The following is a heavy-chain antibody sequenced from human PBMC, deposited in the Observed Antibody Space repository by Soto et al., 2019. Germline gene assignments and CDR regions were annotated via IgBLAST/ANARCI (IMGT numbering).Heavy chain of an antibody. J-gene: IGHJ4*02. D-gene: IGHD6-13*01. CDR1: GGSISSSSYY. CDR3: ARQGVEIAAAGPPPFDY. CDR2: IYYSGST. Sequence: QLQLQESGPGLVKPSETLSLTCTVSGGSISSSSYYWGWIRQPPGKGLEWIGSIYYSGSTYYNPSLKSRVTISVDTSKNQFSLKLSSVTAADTAVYYCARQGVEIAAAGPPPFDYWGQGTLVTVSS. V-gene: IGHV4-39*01.